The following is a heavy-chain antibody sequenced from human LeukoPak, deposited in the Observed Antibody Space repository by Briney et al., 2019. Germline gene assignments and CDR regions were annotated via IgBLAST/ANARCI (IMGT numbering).Heavy chain of an antibody. CDR1: GYTFTSYY. CDR3: AGSITMVVGLAFDI. J-gene: IGHJ3*02. CDR2: INPSGGST. Sequence: GASVKVSCKASGYTFTSYYMHWVRQPPGQGLEWMGIINPSGGSTSYAQKFQGRVTMTRDMSTSTVYMELSSLGSEDTAVYYCAGSITMVVGLAFDIWRQGTMVSVCS. D-gene: IGHD3-22*01. V-gene: IGHV1-46*01.